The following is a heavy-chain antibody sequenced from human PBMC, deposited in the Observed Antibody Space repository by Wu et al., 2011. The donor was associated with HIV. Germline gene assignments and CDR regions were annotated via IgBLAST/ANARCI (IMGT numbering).Heavy chain of an antibody. V-gene: IGHV1-69-2*01. J-gene: IGHJ4*02. Sequence: EVQLIQSGAEVRKPGTTVKISCKVSGYTFTDYYMHWVQQAPGKGLEWMGFVDPEDGATMYAEKFQGRVTITADTSTDTAYMELSSLRSEDTAVYYCTSWGSSSSRVSFFDYWGQGALVTVSS. CDR2: VDPEDGAT. CDR1: GYTFTDYY. CDR3: TSWGSSSSRVSFFDY. D-gene: IGHD6-6*01.